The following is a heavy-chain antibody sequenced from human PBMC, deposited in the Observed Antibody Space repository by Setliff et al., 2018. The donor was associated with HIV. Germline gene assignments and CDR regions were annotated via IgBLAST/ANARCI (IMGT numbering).Heavy chain of an antibody. J-gene: IGHJ4*02. Sequence: GGSLRLSCAVSGVTYNDHFMDWVRQAPGKGLEWLCYISSSGTTTYYGDSVKGRFTISRDNANNLVYLQMNSLRVEDTAVYFCARWGSGSYERVFDYWGQGMLVTVSS. CDR3: ARWGSGSYERVFDY. D-gene: IGHD1-26*01. CDR2: ISSSGTTT. V-gene: IGHV3-11*04. CDR1: GVTYNDHF.